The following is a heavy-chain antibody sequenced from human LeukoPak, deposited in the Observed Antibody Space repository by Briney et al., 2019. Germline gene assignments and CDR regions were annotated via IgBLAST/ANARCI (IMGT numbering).Heavy chain of an antibody. J-gene: IGHJ4*02. CDR1: GFTFSSYS. Sequence: PGGSLRLSCAASGFTFSSYSMNWVRQAPGKGLEWVSSISSSSSYIYYADSVKGRFTISRDNTKNSLYLQMNSLRAEDTAVYYCARGTLVVAALDYWGQGTLVTVSS. D-gene: IGHD2-15*01. CDR2: ISSSSSYI. V-gene: IGHV3-21*01. CDR3: ARGTLVVAALDY.